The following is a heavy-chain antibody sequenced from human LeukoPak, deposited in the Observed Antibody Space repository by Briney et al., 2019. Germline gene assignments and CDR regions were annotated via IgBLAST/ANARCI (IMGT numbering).Heavy chain of an antibody. CDR1: GFTFSSYS. CDR3: ARRLPRAAFDI. V-gene: IGHV3-21*01. D-gene: IGHD4-11*01. J-gene: IGHJ3*02. Sequence: GGSLRLSCAASGFTFSSYSMNWVRQAPGKGLEWVSSISSSSSYIYYADSVKGRFTISRDNAKNSLYLQMNSLRAEDTAVYYCARRLPRAAFDIWGQGTMVTVSS. CDR2: ISSSSSYI.